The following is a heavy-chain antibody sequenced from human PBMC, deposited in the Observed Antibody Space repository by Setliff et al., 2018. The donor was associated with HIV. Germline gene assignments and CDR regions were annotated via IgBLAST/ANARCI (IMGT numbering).Heavy chain of an antibody. CDR2: IQSGGIT. J-gene: IGHJ3*02. V-gene: IGHV3-23*01. CDR3: ARKGYGSGHSDSFDI. CDR1: GFTFFSSA. Sequence: PGGSLRLSCAASGFTFFSSALTWVRQAPGKGLEWVSLIQSGGITYYADSVKGRFTISRDNSKNTLYLQMNNLRPEDTAVYYCARKGYGSGHSDSFDIWGQGTMVTVSS. D-gene: IGHD3-3*01.